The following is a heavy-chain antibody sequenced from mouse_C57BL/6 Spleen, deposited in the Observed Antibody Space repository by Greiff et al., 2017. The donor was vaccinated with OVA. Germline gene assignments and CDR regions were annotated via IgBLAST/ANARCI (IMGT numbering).Heavy chain of an antibody. J-gene: IGHJ1*03. CDR3: ARSGGSKNWYFDV. CDR2: IYPGDGDT. V-gene: IGHV1-80*01. CDR1: GYAFSSYW. Sequence: VQLQESGAELVKPGASVKISCKASGYAFSSYWMNWVKQRPGKGLEWIGQIYPGDGDTNYNGKFKGKATLTADKSSSTAYMQLSSLTSEDSAVYFCARSGGSKNWYFDVWGTGTTVTVSS. D-gene: IGHD3-2*02.